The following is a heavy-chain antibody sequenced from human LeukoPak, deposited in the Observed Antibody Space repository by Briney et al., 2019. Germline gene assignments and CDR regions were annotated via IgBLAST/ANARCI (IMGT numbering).Heavy chain of an antibody. CDR2: IYPGDSDT. J-gene: IGHJ3*02. CDR3: ARHGPKLYACDAFDI. D-gene: IGHD5/OR15-5a*01. CDR1: GYSFTSYW. V-gene: IGHV5-51*01. Sequence: GESLKISCKGSGYSFTSYWIGWVRQMPGKGLEWRGIIYPGDSDTRYSPSFQGQVTISADKSISTAYLQWSSLKASDTAMYYCARHGPKLYACDAFDIWGQGTMVTVSS.